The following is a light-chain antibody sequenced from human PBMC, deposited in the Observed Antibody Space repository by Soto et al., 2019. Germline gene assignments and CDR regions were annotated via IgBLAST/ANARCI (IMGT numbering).Light chain of an antibody. J-gene: IGLJ2*01. CDR2: DVS. Sequence: QSALTQPASVSGSPGQSLTISCTGTSSDVGGYHYVSWYQQHPGKAPKLMIYDVSNRPSGISNRFSGSKSGNTDSLTISGLQPEDDADYYCSSYTTSSAPHVVFGGGTKVTVL. CDR1: SSDVGGYHY. CDR3: SSYTTSSAPHVV. V-gene: IGLV2-14*03.